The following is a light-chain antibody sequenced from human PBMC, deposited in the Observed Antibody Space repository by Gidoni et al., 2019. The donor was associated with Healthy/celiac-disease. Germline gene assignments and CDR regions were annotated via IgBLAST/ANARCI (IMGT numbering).Light chain of an antibody. Sequence: QSALTQPASASGSPGQSLTISCTGTSSDVGGYNYVSWYQQPPGKAPKLMIYDVSNRPSGVSNRFSGSKSGNTASLTISGLQAEDEADYYCSSYTSSSTWVFGGGTKLTVL. V-gene: IGLV2-14*03. J-gene: IGLJ3*02. CDR2: DVS. CDR1: SSDVGGYNY. CDR3: SSYTSSSTWV.